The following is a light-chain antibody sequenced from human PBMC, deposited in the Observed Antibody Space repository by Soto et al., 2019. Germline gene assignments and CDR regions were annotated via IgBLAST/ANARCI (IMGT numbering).Light chain of an antibody. CDR1: QSISSD. CDR3: QQSYSTPLWT. V-gene: IGKV1-39*01. CDR2: AAS. J-gene: IGKJ1*01. Sequence: DIQMTQSPSSLSASVGDRVTITCRASQSISSDLNWYQQKPGKAPKLLIYAASSLQSGVPSRFSASGSGTDFSLPISSLQPEDFATYYCQQSYSTPLWTFGQGTKVEIK.